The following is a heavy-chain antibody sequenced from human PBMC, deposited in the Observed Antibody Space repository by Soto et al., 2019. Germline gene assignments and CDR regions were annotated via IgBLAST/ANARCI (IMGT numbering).Heavy chain of an antibody. V-gene: IGHV4-30-4*01. CDR2: IYYSGST. J-gene: IGHJ5*02. CDR3: ARGPHNWNERGWFDP. CDR1: GGSISSGDYY. D-gene: IGHD1-20*01. Sequence: PSETLSLTCTVSGGSISSGDYYWSWIRQPPGKGLEWIGYIYYSGSTYYNPSLKSRVTISVDTSKNQFSLKLSSVTAADTAVYYCARGPHNWNERGWFDPWGQGTRVTVSS.